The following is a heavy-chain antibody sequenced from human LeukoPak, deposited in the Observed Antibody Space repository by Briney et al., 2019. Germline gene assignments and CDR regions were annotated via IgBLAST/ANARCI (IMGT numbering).Heavy chain of an antibody. CDR2: INHSGST. CDR1: GGSFSGYY. D-gene: IGHD4-17*01. V-gene: IGHV4-34*01. Sequence: SETLSLTCAVYGGSFSGYYWSWIRQPPGKGLEWIGEINHSGSTNYNPSLKSRVTISVDTSKNQFSLKLSSVTAADTAVYSCARANPRTTVNDFDYWGQGTLVTVSS. CDR3: ARANPRTTVNDFDY. J-gene: IGHJ4*02.